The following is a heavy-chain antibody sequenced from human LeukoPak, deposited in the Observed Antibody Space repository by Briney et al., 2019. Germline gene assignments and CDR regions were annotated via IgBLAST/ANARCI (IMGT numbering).Heavy chain of an antibody. V-gene: IGHV4-30-4*01. CDR2: IYYSGST. Sequence: SQTLSLTCTVSGGSISSGDYYWSWIRQPPGKGLEWIGYIYYSGSTYYNPSLKSRVTISVDTSKNQFSLKLSSVTAADTAVYYCAREGYSYGLGLWFDPWGQGTLSPSPQ. CDR3: AREGYSYGLGLWFDP. CDR1: GGSISSGDYY. D-gene: IGHD5-18*01. J-gene: IGHJ5*02.